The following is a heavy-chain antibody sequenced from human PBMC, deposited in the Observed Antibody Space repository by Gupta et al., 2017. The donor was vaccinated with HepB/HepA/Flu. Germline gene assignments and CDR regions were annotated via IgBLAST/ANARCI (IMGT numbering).Heavy chain of an antibody. CDR2: ISSSGSTI. CDR3: ARVAEAYYDILTGYYYYYGMDV. J-gene: IGHJ6*02. CDR1: GFTFCHYY. D-gene: IGHD3-9*01. V-gene: IGHV3-11*01. Sequence: QVQLVVSGGGLVKPGGSLRLSCASSGFTFCHYYLIWFRQAPGKGLEWVSYISSSGSTIYYADSVKGRFTISRDNAKNSLYLQMNSLRAEDTAVYYCARVAEAYYDILTGYYYYYGMDVWGQGTTVTVSS.